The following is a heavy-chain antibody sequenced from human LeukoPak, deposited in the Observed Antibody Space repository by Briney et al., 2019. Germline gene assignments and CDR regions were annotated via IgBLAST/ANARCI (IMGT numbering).Heavy chain of an antibody. CDR2: IYNDETSA. Sequence: GGSLRLSCAASGFTFSNTWMYWVRQGPGKGLVWVSRIYNDETSATYADSVKGRFTISRDNAKNTLYLQMDSLGAEDTAVYYCASRGGQSSFDYWGQGTLVTVSS. CDR3: ASRGGQSSFDY. CDR1: GFTFSNTW. J-gene: IGHJ4*02. D-gene: IGHD2-15*01. V-gene: IGHV3-74*01.